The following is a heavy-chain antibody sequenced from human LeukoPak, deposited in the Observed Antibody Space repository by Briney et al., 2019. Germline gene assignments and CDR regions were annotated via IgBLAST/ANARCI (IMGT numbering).Heavy chain of an antibody. CDR1: GFTFSSYS. CDR3: ARDIRFLEWLEGGMDV. V-gene: IGHV3-21*01. J-gene: IGHJ6*02. CDR2: ISSGSSYI. Sequence: GGALRLSCAASGFTFSSYSMNWVRQAPGKGLEWVSSISSGSSYIYYADSVKGRFTISRDNAKNSLYLQMNSLRAEDTAVYYCARDIRFLEWLEGGMDVWGQGTTVTVSS. D-gene: IGHD3-3*01.